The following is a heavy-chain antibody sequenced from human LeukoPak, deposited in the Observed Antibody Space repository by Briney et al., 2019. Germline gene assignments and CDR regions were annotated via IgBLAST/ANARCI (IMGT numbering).Heavy chain of an antibody. D-gene: IGHD3-10*01. V-gene: IGHV1-18*01. CDR1: GYTFTSYG. J-gene: IGHJ3*02. CDR3: ARDYITMVRGVRVQGAFDI. CDR2: ISAYNGNT. Sequence: ASVKVSCKASGYTFTSYGISWVRQAPGQGLEWMGWISAYNGNTNYAQKLQGRVTMTTDTSTSTAYMVLRSLRSDDTAVYYCARDYITMVRGVRVQGAFDIWGQGTMVTVSS.